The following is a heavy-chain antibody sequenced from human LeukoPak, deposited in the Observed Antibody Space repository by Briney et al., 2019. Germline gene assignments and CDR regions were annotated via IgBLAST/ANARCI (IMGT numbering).Heavy chain of an antibody. V-gene: IGHV1-69*13. CDR2: IIPIFGTA. Sequence: GASVKVSCKASGYTFSNYYMHWVRQAPGQGLEWMGGIIPIFGTANYAQKFQGRVTITADESTSTAYMELSSLRSEDTAVYYCARDTGDFWSGYGRLIRYYYYYGMDVWGQGTTVTVSS. D-gene: IGHD3-3*01. CDR1: GYTFSNYY. CDR3: ARDTGDFWSGYGRLIRYYYYYGMDV. J-gene: IGHJ6*02.